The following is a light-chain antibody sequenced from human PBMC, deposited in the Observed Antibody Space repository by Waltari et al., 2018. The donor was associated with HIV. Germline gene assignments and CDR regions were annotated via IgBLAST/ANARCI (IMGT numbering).Light chain of an antibody. V-gene: IGLV4-69*01. Sequence: QLVLTQSPSASASPGASVMLTCTLSSGHSSYAIAWHQQQPEKGPRFLMKVNSDGSHKKGDGIPDRFSGSSSGAERYLIISSLQSEDEADYYCQTWGTGIHVFGTGTKVTVL. CDR1: SGHSSYA. J-gene: IGLJ1*01. CDR3: QTWGTGIHV. CDR2: VNSDGSH.